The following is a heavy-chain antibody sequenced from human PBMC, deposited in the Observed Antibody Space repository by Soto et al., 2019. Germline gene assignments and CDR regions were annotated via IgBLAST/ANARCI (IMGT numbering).Heavy chain of an antibody. CDR1: VGSISSYY. Sequence: ETLSLTCTVSVGSISSYYCSWIRQAAGKGLEWIGRIDTSGTTNYNPSLRSRVTMSVDASKNQFSLNLSSVTAADTAVYFCARGPRGYVYYHGMDVWGQGTTVTVSS. CDR2: IDTSGTT. D-gene: IGHD3-16*01. V-gene: IGHV4-4*07. J-gene: IGHJ6*02. CDR3: ARGPRGYVYYHGMDV.